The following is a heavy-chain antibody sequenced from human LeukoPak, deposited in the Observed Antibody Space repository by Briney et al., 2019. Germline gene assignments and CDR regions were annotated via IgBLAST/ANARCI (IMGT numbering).Heavy chain of an antibody. Sequence: SETLSLTCAVYGGSFSGYYWSWIRQPAGKGLEWIGRIYTSGSTNYNPSLKSRVTMSVDTSKNQFSLKLSSVTAADTAVYYCARILTGYYWDLWGRGTLVTVSS. J-gene: IGHJ2*01. V-gene: IGHV4-59*10. D-gene: IGHD3-9*01. CDR3: ARILTGYYWDL. CDR2: IYTSGST. CDR1: GGSFSGYY.